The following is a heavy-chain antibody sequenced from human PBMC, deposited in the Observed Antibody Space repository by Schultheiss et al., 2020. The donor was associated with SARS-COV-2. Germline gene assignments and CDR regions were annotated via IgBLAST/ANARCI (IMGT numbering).Heavy chain of an antibody. CDR3: AKEVESAYVSHFDY. J-gene: IGHJ4*02. D-gene: IGHD5-12*01. CDR2: IKQDGSEK. V-gene: IGHV3-7*03. CDR1: GFTVSSNY. Sequence: GGSLRLSCAASGFTVSSNYMNWVRQAPGKGLEWVANIKQDGSEKYYVDSVKGRFTISRDNAKNSLYLQMDSLRAEDTAVYFCAKEVESAYVSHFDYWGQGTLVTGSS.